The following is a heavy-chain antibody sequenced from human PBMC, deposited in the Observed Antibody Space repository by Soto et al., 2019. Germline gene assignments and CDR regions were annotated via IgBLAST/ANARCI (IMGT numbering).Heavy chain of an antibody. CDR2: ISGSGGST. CDR3: ASPGARDYSSSAYYYYGMDV. V-gene: IGHV3-23*01. Sequence: LRLSCAASGFTFSSYAMSWVRQAPGKGLEWVSAISGSGGSTYYADSVKGRFTISRDNSKNTLYLQMNSLRAEDTAVYYCASPGARDYSSSAYYYYGMDVWGQGTTVTVS. D-gene: IGHD6-6*01. J-gene: IGHJ6*02. CDR1: GFTFSSYA.